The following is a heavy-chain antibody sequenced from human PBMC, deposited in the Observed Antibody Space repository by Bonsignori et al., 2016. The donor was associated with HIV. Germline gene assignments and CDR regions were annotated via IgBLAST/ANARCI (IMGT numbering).Heavy chain of an antibody. CDR3: ARVAAGSSSSWHHFDT. V-gene: IGHV3-20*03. CDR2: INWNGGGA. Sequence: WIRQPPGKGLEWVSAINWNGGGAYNGDSVKGRFTISRDNAKNSLYLQMNSLRAEDTALYYCARVAAGSSSSWHHFDTWGHGTLVTVSS. J-gene: IGHJ4*01. D-gene: IGHD6-13*01.